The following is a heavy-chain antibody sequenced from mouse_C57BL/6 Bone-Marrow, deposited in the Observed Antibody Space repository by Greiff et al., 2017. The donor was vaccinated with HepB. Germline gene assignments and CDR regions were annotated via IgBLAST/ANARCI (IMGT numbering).Heavy chain of an antibody. CDR1: EYEFPSHD. J-gene: IGHJ1*03. D-gene: IGHD1-1*01. CDR2: INSDGGST. CDR3: ARIALRGDFDV. Sequence: EVKVVDSGGGLVQPGESLKLSCESNEYEFPSHDMSWVRKTPEKRLELVAAINSDGGSTYYPDTMERRFIISRDNTKKTLYLQMSSLRSEDTALYYCARIALRGDFDVWGTGTTVTVSS. V-gene: IGHV5-2*01.